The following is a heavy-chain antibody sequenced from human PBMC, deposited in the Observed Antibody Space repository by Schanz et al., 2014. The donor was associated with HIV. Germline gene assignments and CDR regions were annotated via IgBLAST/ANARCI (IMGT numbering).Heavy chain of an antibody. Sequence: QVQLQQWGAGLLNSSETLSLTCAVYGGSLSGYDWNWIRQSPGKGLEWIGEINHSGSTNYNPSLKSGVPMWVDTSKRQFSLKLSSVTAEDTAVYYCAREYYSRNWNWFDPWGQGTLVTVSS. V-gene: IGHV4-34*01. CDR3: AREYYSRNWNWFDP. J-gene: IGHJ5*02. CDR2: INHSGST. CDR1: GGSLSGYD. D-gene: IGHD6-13*01.